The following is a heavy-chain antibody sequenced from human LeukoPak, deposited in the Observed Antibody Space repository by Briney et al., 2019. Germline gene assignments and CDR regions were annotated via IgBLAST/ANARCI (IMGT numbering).Heavy chain of an antibody. Sequence: GGSLRLSCAASGFTFCSYAMHWVRQAPGEGLEYVSAISSNGGSTYYANSVKGRFTISRDSSNNTLFLQMNSLRAEDTAVYYCARESNRRLHYYGIDVWGLGTTVTVSS. CDR2: ISSNGGST. D-gene: IGHD2-15*01. V-gene: IGHV3-64*01. CDR3: ARESNRRLHYYGIDV. CDR1: GFTFCSYA. J-gene: IGHJ6*02.